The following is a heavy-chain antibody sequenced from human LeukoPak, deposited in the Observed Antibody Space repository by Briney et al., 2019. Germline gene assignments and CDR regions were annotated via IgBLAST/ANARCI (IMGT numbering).Heavy chain of an antibody. V-gene: IGHV1-2*06. CDR2: INPNSGVT. CDR1: GYTFTGYY. J-gene: IGHJ4*02. CDR3: ARGVEVPDFDY. D-gene: IGHD2-15*01. Sequence: ASVKVSCKASGYTFTGYYIHWVRQAPGQGLEWMGRINPNSGVTNYAQKFQGRVTMTRDTSISTAYMELSRLRSDDTAVCYCARGVEVPDFDYWGQGTLVTVSS.